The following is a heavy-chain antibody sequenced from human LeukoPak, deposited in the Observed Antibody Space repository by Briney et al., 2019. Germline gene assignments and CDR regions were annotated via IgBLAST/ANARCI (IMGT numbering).Heavy chain of an antibody. V-gene: IGHV3-23*01. CDR2: ISGSGEST. CDR3: AKGYYYGSGSSSFDY. Sequence: GGSLRLSCAASGFTVSSNYMTWVRQAPGKGLEWVSTISGSGESTYYADSVKGRFTISRDNSKNTLYLQMNSLRAEDTAVYYCAKGYYYGSGSSSFDYWGQGTLVTVSS. CDR1: GFTVSSNY. J-gene: IGHJ4*02. D-gene: IGHD3-10*01.